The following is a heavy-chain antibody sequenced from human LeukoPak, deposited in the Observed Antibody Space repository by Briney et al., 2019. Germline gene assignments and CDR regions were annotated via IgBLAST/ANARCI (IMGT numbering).Heavy chain of an antibody. Sequence: ASVKVSCKASGYTFTSYYIHWVRQAPGQGLEWMGIINPSGGSTTYAQNFQGRVTMIRDTSTSTVYMELSSLRSEDTSVDYCARGYSSSGTWGQGTLVTVSS. J-gene: IGHJ4*02. CDR2: INPSGGST. CDR3: ARGYSSSGT. CDR1: GYTFTSYY. D-gene: IGHD6-13*01. V-gene: IGHV1-46*01.